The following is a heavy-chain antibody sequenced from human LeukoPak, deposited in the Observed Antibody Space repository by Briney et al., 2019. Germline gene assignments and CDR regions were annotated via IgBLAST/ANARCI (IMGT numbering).Heavy chain of an antibody. CDR3: ARAPYDILTGYSLNWFDP. CDR2: INGDNGNT. J-gene: IGHJ5*02. Sequence: GASVKVSCKASGYTFTTYAMHWVRRAPGQRLEWMGWINGDNGNTKYSQKFQGRVTITRDTSAYTGYMELRSLTSADTAVYFCARAPYDILTGYSLNWFDPWGQGTLVTVSS. CDR1: GYTFTTYA. V-gene: IGHV1-3*01. D-gene: IGHD3-9*01.